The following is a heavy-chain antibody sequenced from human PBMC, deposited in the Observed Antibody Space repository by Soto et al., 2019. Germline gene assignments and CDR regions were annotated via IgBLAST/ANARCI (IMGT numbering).Heavy chain of an antibody. Sequence: QVQLVQSGAEVKKPGSSVKVSCKASGGTFSNYALISWVRHAPGQGLEWMGGIIPIDATVNYAQKFQGRITITADKSTTTAYMDLGSLGSEDTAVYYCERDLRGVGYTYGDVWGQGTTVTVSS. CDR1: GGTFSNYA. J-gene: IGHJ6*01. CDR3: ERDLRGVGYTYGDV. D-gene: IGHD6-25*01. V-gene: IGHV1-69*14. CDR2: IIPIDATV.